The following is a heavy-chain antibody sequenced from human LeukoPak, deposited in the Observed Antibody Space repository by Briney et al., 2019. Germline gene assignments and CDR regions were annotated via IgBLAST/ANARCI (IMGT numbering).Heavy chain of an antibody. CDR2: ISGSGGST. CDR1: GFTFSSYA. CDR3: ARETVYTFDI. D-gene: IGHD1-14*01. V-gene: IGHV3-23*01. J-gene: IGHJ3*02. Sequence: GSLRLSCAASGFTFSSYAMSWVRQAPGKGLEWVSAISGSGGSTYYADSVKGRFTISRDNSKNTLYLQMNSLRDEDTAIYFCARETVYTFDIWGQGTMVTVSS.